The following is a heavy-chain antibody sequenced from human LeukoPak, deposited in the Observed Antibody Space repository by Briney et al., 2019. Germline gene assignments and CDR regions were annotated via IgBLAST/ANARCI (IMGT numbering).Heavy chain of an antibody. CDR2: IIPILGIA. V-gene: IGHV1-69*04. D-gene: IGHD1-26*01. J-gene: IGHJ4*02. CDR1: GGTFSSYA. Sequence: ASVKVSCKASGGTFSSYAISWVRQAPGRGLEWMGRIIPILGIANYAQKFQGRVTITADKSTSTAYMELSSLRSEDTAVYYCARDHSGSYDMDYWGQGTLVTVSS. CDR3: ARDHSGSYDMDY.